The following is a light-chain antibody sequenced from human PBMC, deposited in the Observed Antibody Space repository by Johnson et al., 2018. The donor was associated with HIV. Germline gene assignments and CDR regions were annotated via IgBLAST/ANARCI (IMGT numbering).Light chain of an antibody. CDR3: GTWDTSLSAGV. Sequence: QSVLTQPPSVSGAPGQRVTISCTGSSSNIGAGYDVHWYQQFPGTAPKLLIYGNDNRPSGVPDRFSGSKSGTSATLGITGLQTGDEADYYCGTWDTSLSAGVFGPGTKVSVL. V-gene: IGLV1-50*01. CDR2: GND. CDR1: SSNIGAGYD. J-gene: IGLJ1*01.